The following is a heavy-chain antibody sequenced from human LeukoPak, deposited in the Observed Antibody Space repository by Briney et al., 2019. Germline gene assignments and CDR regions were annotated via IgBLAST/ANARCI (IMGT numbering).Heavy chain of an antibody. V-gene: IGHV4-34*01. D-gene: IGHD1-26*01. CDR1: GGSFSGYY. CDR3: ARLRRYSGSYLFDY. Sequence: PSETLSLTCAVYGGSFSGYYWSWIRQPPGKGLEWIGEINHSGSTNYSPSLKSRVTISVDTSKSQFSLKLSSVTAADTAVYYCARLRRYSGSYLFDYWGQGTLVTVSS. J-gene: IGHJ4*02. CDR2: INHSGST.